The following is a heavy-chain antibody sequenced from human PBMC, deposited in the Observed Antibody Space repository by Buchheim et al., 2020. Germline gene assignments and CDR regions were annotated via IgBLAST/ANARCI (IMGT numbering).Heavy chain of an antibody. Sequence: QVQLVQSGAEVKKPGASVKVSCKASGFTFTDYYMHWVRQAPGQGLEWMGWINPNSGGTKYEEKFQVRVTMTRDTSISTVYMELSRLRSDDTAVYYCARGSMIVTSLRGGNWFDPWGQGTL. J-gene: IGHJ5*02. CDR2: INPNSGGT. CDR1: GFTFTDYY. CDR3: ARGSMIVTSLRGGNWFDP. D-gene: IGHD3-22*01. V-gene: IGHV1-2*02.